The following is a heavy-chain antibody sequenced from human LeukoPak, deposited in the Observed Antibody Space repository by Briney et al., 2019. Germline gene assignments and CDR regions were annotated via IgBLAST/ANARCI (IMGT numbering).Heavy chain of an antibody. D-gene: IGHD6-19*01. CDR3: ARYSSGWYYFDY. CDR1: GGSFSGYY. CDR2: VNHSGST. Sequence: SETLSLTCAVYGGSFSGYYWSWIRQPPGKGLEWIGEVNHSGSTNYNPSLKSRVTISVDTSKNQFSLKLSSVTAADTAVYYCARYSSGWYYFDYWGQGTLITVSS. J-gene: IGHJ4*02. V-gene: IGHV4-34*01.